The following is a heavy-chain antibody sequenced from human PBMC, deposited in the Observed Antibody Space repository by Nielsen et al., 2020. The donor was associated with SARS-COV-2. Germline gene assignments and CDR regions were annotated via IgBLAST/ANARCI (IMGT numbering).Heavy chain of an antibody. J-gene: IGHJ5*02. D-gene: IGHD1-26*01. CDR2: IYHSGST. V-gene: IGHV4-4*02. CDR3: ARRIGGWFDP. Sequence: GSLRLSCAVSGGSISSSNWWSWVRQPPGKGLEWIGEIYHSGSTNYNPSLKSRVTISVHTSKNQFSLKLSSVTAADTAVYYCARRIGGWFDPWGQGTLVTVSS. CDR1: GGSISSSNW.